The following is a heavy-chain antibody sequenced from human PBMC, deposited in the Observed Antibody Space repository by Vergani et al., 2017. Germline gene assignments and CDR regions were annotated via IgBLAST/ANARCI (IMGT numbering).Heavy chain of an antibody. D-gene: IGHD7-27*01. CDR3: ATGAGPFDI. CDR2: LCPSGST. CDR1: GAPISYWC. Sequence: QVQLLESGPGLVKTSETLSLTCSASGAPISYWCWSWLRQPAGKGLEWIGRLCPSGSTNYKPSLKSRVTMSIDTSKNQFSLKLTSVTAVDTAVYYCATGAGPFDIWGQGTLVTVSS. V-gene: IGHV4-4*07. J-gene: IGHJ4*02.